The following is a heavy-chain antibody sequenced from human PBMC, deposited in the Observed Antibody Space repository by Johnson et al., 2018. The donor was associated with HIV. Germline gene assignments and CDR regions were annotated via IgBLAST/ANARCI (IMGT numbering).Heavy chain of an antibody. V-gene: IGHV3-23*04. CDR3: AKVVTSSSSWQDDAFDI. D-gene: IGHD6-13*01. CDR2: ISGSGGST. CDR1: GFTFSSYA. J-gene: IGHJ3*02. Sequence: VKLVESGGGLVQPGGSLRLSCAASGFTFSSYAMSWVRQAPGKGLEWVSAISGSGGSTYYADSVKGRFTISRDNSKNTLYLEMNSLRVEDTAVYYCAKVVTSSSSWQDDAFDIWGQGTVVTVSS.